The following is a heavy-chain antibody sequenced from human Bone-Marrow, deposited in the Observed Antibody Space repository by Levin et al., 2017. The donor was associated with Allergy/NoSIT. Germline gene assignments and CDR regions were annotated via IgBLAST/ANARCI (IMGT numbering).Heavy chain of an antibody. CDR3: AKKGDSSLTGYYEAFEI. CDR1: GFLFRDYA. V-gene: IGHV3-9*01. D-gene: IGHD3-9*01. CDR2: ITWNSNNI. Sequence: GGSLRLSCAASGFLFRDYAMFWVRQAPGKGLEWVSGITWNSNNIGYADSVKGRFTISRDNARESLYLEMNSLRVEDTALYFCAKKGDSSLTGYYEAFEIWGQGTMVTVVS. J-gene: IGHJ3*02.